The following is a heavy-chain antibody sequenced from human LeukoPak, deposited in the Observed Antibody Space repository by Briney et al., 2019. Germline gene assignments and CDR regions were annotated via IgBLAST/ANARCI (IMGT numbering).Heavy chain of an antibody. Sequence: ASVKVSCKVSAYTLTELSMHWVRQAPGKGLEWMGGFDPEDGETIYAQKFQGRVTMTEDTSTDTAYMELSSLRSEDTAVYYCATAKRSFGELLYFGYWGQGTLVTVSS. CDR2: FDPEDGET. D-gene: IGHD3-10*01. CDR3: ATAKRSFGELLYFGY. CDR1: AYTLTELS. J-gene: IGHJ4*02. V-gene: IGHV1-24*01.